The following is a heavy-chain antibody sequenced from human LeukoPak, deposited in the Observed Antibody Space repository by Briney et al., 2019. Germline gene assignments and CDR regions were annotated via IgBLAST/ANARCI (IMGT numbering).Heavy chain of an antibody. J-gene: IGHJ4*02. CDR2: ISGSGGST. CDR3: AKDLPLWFGELLIDY. V-gene: IGHV3-23*01. CDR1: GFTFSSYA. Sequence: GGSLRLSCAASGFTFSSYAMSWVRQAPGKGLEWVSAISGSGGSTYYADSVKGRFTMSRDNSKNTLYLQMNSLRAEDTAVYYCAKDLPLWFGELLIDYWGQGTLVTVSS. D-gene: IGHD3-10*01.